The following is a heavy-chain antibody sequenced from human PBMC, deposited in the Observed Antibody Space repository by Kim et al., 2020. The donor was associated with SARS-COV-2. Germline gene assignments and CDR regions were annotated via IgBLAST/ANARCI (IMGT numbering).Heavy chain of an antibody. CDR3: ARDRGGHTSSSYDY. Sequence: GGSLRLSCAASGFTFSSYSMNWVRQAPGKGLEWVSSISSSSSYIYYADSVKCRFTISRDNAKNSLYLQMNSLRAEDTAVYYCARDRGGHTSSSYDYWGQGTLVTVSS. CDR1: GFTFSSYS. CDR2: ISSSSSYI. J-gene: IGHJ4*02. D-gene: IGHD6-6*01. V-gene: IGHV3-21*01.